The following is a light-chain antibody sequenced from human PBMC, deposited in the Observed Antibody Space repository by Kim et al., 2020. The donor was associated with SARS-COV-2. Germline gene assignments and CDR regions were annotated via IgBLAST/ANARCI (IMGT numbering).Light chain of an antibody. V-gene: IGLV3-1*01. CDR1: KLEQQY. J-gene: IGLJ1*01. CDR3: QVWDSNTVF. Sequence: SVSPGQTATIACSGDKLEQQYAGWYQQKPGQSPVLVIYQDYKRPSGIPERFSGSNSGNTATLTISGTQAMDEADYYCQVWDSNTVFFGTGTKVTVL. CDR2: QDY.